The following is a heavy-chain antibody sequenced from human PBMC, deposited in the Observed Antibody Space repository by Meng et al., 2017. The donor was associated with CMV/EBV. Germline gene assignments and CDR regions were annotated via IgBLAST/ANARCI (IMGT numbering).Heavy chain of an antibody. V-gene: IGHV4-30-4*08. J-gene: IGHJ4*02. D-gene: IGHD2/OR15-2a*01. Sequence: QVCLRESCPGLVRPSQTLSLTCTVSGGSISSGDYYWSWIRQPPGKGLEWIGYIYYSGSTYYNPSLKSRVTISVDTSKNQFSLKLSSVTAADTAVYYCARTGEYPTFDYWGQGTLVTVSS. CDR2: IYYSGST. CDR3: ARTGEYPTFDY. CDR1: GGSISSGDYY.